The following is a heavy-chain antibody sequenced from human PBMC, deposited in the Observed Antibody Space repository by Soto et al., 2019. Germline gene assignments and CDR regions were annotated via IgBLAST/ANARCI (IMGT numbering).Heavy chain of an antibody. CDR1: GFSFSISP. D-gene: IGHD7-27*01. CDR3: ARDPKTSGGQHWAFNYFDS. V-gene: IGHV3-30-3*01. Sequence: QVQLVESGGGVVQPGRSLRLSCAASGFSFSISPMHWVRQAPGKGPEWVELISYDGTNKFYADSVKGRFTISRDNSKSKLYLQVDSLRPEDEAVYYCARDPKTSGGQHWAFNYFDSWGQGTLVTVSS. J-gene: IGHJ4*02. CDR2: ISYDGTNK.